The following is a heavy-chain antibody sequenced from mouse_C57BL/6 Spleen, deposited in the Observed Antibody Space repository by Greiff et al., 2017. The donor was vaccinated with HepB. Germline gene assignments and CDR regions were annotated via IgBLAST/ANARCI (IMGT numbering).Heavy chain of an antibody. CDR3: ARGDSNYDGGFAY. V-gene: IGHV1-19*01. Sequence: EVQLQQSGPVLVKPGASVKMSCKASGYTFTDYYMNWVKQSHGKSLEWIGVINPYNGGTSYNQKFKGKATLTVDKSSSTAYMELNSLTSEDSAVYYCARGDSNYDGGFAYWGQGTLVTVSA. CDR1: GYTFTDYY. D-gene: IGHD2-5*01. CDR2: INPYNGGT. J-gene: IGHJ3*01.